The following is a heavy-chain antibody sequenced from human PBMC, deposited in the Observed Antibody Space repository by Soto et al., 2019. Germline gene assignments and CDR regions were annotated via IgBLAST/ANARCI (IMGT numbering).Heavy chain of an antibody. CDR2: INPNRGGT. D-gene: IGHD1-26*01. Sequence: ASVKVSCKASGYTFTGYYMHWVRQAPGQGLEWMGWINPNRGGTNYAQKFQGRVTMTRDTSISTAYMELSRLRSDDTAVYYCARSTIVGATEAYYYYGMDVWGQGTTVTVSS. J-gene: IGHJ6*02. V-gene: IGHV1-2*02. CDR1: GYTFTGYY. CDR3: ARSTIVGATEAYYYYGMDV.